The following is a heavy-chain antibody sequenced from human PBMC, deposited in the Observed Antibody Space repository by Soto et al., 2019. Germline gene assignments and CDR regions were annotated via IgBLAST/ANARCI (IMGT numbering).Heavy chain of an antibody. D-gene: IGHD6-19*01. CDR3: ARSRYTSGWWTPPFDY. V-gene: IGHV4-59*01. CDR1: GGSISSYY. J-gene: IGHJ4*02. Sequence: QVQLQESGPGLVKPSESQSLTCAVSGGSISSYYWSWIRQPPGKGLEWIGYIYYSGSTNYNPSLESRVTISVDTSKNQFSLKLTSATATDTAVYYCARSRYTSGWWTPPFDYWGQGTLVTASS. CDR2: IYYSGST.